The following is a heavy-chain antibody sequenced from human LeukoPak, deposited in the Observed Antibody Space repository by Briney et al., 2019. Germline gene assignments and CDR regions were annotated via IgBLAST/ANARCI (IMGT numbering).Heavy chain of an antibody. D-gene: IGHD6-13*01. CDR1: GYTFTSYG. V-gene: IGHV1-18*01. CDR2: ISAHNGNA. CDR3: ARTIAAAGIWFDP. Sequence: GASVKVSCKTSGYTFTSYGINWVRQAPGQGLEWMGRISAHNGNANYAQKFQGRVTMTTDTLATTAYMELRSLRSDDTAVYYCARTIAAAGIWFDPWGQGTLVTVSS. J-gene: IGHJ5*02.